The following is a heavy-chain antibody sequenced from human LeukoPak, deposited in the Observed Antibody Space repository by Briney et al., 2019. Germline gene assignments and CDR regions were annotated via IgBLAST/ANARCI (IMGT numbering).Heavy chain of an antibody. D-gene: IGHD3-10*01. V-gene: IGHV3-64*01. CDR3: TTESVLLWFGELSTKDY. J-gene: IGHJ4*02. Sequence: GGSLRLSCAASGFTFSSYAMHWVRQAPRKGLEYVSAIDYNGGSTYYANSVKGRFTISRDDSKNTLYLQMNSLKTEDTAVYYCTTESVLLWFGELSTKDYWGQGTLVTVSS. CDR1: GFTFSSYA. CDR2: IDYNGGST.